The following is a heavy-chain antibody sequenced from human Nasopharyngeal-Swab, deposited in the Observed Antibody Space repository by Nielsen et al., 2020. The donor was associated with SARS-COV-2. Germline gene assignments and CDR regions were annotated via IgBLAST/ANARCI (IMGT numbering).Heavy chain of an antibody. CDR2: ISYDGSNK. CDR3: AREYGSTTWNNWFDP. CDR1: GFPFSSYG. Sequence: GESLKISCAASGFPFSSYGMHWVRQAPGKGLEWVAVISYDGSNKYYADSVKGRFTISRDNSKNTLYLQMNSLRSEDTAVYYCAREYGSTTWNNWFDPWGQGTLVTVSS. V-gene: IGHV3-30*03. D-gene: IGHD6-13*01. J-gene: IGHJ5*02.